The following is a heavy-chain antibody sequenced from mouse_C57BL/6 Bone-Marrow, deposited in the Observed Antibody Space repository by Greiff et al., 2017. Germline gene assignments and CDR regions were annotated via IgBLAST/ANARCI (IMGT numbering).Heavy chain of an antibody. CDR1: GFTFTDYY. Sequence: EVKLVESGGGLVQPGGSLSLSCAASGFTFTDYYMSWVRQPPGKALEWLGFIRNKANGYTTEYSASVKGRFTISRDNSQSILYLQMNALRAEDSATYYCARYIHSGSSYYFDYWGQGTTLTVSS. CDR2: IRNKANGYTT. CDR3: ARYIHSGSSYYFDY. J-gene: IGHJ2*01. D-gene: IGHD1-1*01. V-gene: IGHV7-3*01.